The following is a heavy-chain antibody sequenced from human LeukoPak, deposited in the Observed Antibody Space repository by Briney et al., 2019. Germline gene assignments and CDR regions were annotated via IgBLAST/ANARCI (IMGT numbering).Heavy chain of an antibody. CDR2: ISSSSSYI. CDR3: ATPQNDY. V-gene: IGHV3-21*01. J-gene: IGHJ4*02. CDR1: GFTFSSYS. Sequence: GGSLRLSCAASGFTFSSYSMNWVRQAPGKGLEWVSSISSSSSYICYADSVKGRFTISRDNAKNSLYLQMNSLRAEDTAVYYCATPQNDYWGQGTLVTVSS.